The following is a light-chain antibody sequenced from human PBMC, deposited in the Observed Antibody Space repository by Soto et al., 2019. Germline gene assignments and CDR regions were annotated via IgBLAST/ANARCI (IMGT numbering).Light chain of an antibody. CDR2: EVT. CDR3: NSYAGSNNVI. V-gene: IGLV2-8*01. CDR1: SSDVGAYNS. J-gene: IGLJ2*01. Sequence: QSVLTQPPSASGSPGQSVTISCTGTSSDVGAYNSVSWYQQHPGEVPKLLIYEVTQRPSGVPYPFSGSKSGNTASLTVSGLQAEDEGDYYCNSYAGSNNVIFGGGTKLTVL.